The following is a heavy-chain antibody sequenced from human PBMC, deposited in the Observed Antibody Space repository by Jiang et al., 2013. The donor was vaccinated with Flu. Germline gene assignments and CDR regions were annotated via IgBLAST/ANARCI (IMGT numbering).Heavy chain of an antibody. V-gene: IGHV1-3*01. CDR1: GYTFTSYA. J-gene: IGHJ5*02. CDR3: ARDLGSNRNWFDP. Sequence: SVKVSCKASGYTFTSYAMHWVRQAPGQRLEWMGWINAGNGNTKYSQKFQGRVTMTRDTSTSTVYMELSSLRSEDTAVYYCARDLGSNRNWFDPWGQGTLVTVSS. D-gene: IGHD1-14*01. CDR2: INAGNGNT.